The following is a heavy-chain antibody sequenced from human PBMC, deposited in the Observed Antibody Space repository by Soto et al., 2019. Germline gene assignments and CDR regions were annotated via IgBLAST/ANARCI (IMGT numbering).Heavy chain of an antibody. CDR1: GFTFSSYA. J-gene: IGHJ4*02. CDR3: VGRG. Sequence: PGGSLRLSCAASGFTFSSYAMHWVRQAPGKGLEWVAVISYDGSNKYYADSVKGRFTISRDNSKNTLYLQMNSLRAEDTAVYYCVGRGWGQGTLVTVSS. V-gene: IGHV3-30-3*01. CDR2: ISYDGSNK.